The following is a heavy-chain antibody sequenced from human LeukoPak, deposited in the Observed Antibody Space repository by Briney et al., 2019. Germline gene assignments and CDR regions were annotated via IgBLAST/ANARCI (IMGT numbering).Heavy chain of an antibody. V-gene: IGHV3-21*01. CDR1: GFTFSSYS. CDR3: ARDLWLQHNHYMDV. Sequence: PGGSLRLSCAASGFTFSSYSMNWVRQAPGKGLEWVSSISTSSSYIYYRDSVKGRFTISRDNAKKALYLQMNSVGAEDTAVYYCARDLWLQHNHYMDVWGKGTTVTVSS. CDR2: ISTSSSYI. J-gene: IGHJ6*03. D-gene: IGHD5-24*01.